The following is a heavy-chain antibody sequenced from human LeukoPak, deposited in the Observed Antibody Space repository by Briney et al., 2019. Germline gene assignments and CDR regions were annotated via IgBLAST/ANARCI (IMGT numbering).Heavy chain of an antibody. CDR3: ARSSSTWHPLFDY. J-gene: IGHJ4*02. V-gene: IGHV3-72*01. CDR2: IRNKANGYTT. Sequence: GGSLRLSCAASGFTFSDHYMDWVRQAPGMGLEWVGRIRNKANGYTTEYAASVKGRFTISRDDSQNSLYLQMNGLKTEDTAVYYCARSSSTWHPLFDYWGQGTLVTVSS. D-gene: IGHD6-13*01. CDR1: GFTFSDHY.